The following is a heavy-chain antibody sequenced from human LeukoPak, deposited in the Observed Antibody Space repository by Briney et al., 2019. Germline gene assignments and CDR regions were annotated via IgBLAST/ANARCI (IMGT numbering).Heavy chain of an antibody. CDR3: ARPHYYYDSSAHFDY. J-gene: IGHJ4*02. D-gene: IGHD3-22*01. Sequence: GGSLRLSCAASGFTFSSYAMSWVRQAPGKGLEWVSAISGSGGSTYYADSVKGRFTISRDNSKNTLYLQMNSLRAEDTAVYYCARPHYYYDSSAHFDYWGQGTLVTASS. V-gene: IGHV3-23*01. CDR2: ISGSGGST. CDR1: GFTFSSYA.